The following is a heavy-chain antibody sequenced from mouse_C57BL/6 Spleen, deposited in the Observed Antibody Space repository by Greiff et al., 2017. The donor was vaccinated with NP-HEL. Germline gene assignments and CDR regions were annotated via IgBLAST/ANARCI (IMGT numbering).Heavy chain of an antibody. D-gene: IGHD2-5*01. V-gene: IGHV5-16*01. CDR3: ARSYSTRHFDV. CDR2: INYDGSST. CDR1: GFTFSDYY. Sequence: EVQLVESEGGLVQPGSSMKLSCTASGFTFSDYYMAWVRQVPEKGLEWVANINYDGSSTYYLDSLKSRFIISRDNAKNILYLQMSSLKSEDTATYYCARSYSTRHFDVWGTGTTVTVSS. J-gene: IGHJ1*03.